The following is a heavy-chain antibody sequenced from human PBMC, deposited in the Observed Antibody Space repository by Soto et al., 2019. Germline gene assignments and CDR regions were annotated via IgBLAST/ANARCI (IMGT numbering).Heavy chain of an antibody. J-gene: IGHJ4*01. D-gene: IGHD3-22*01. V-gene: IGHV1-18*01. Sequence: ASVKVSCKASGYTFTSYGISWVRQAPGQGLEWMGWISAYNGNTNYARKLQGRVTMTTDTSTSTAYMELRSLRSDDTGIYYCTTDSYSTMIVVRFDYWGHGTLVTVS. CDR3: TTDSYSTMIVVRFDY. CDR1: GYTFTSYG. CDR2: ISAYNGNT.